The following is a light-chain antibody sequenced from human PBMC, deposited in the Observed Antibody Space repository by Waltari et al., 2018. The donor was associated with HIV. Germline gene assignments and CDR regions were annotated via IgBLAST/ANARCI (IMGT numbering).Light chain of an antibody. Sequence: DIQMTQSPSSVSAYVGDRVTLTCRATQGISTWLAWYQQKPGQAPNLLISGASNLEPGVPSRFSGSGSGTSFSLTITSLQADDFAVYYCQQTNSFPFTFGQGTRLEIK. V-gene: IGKV1-12*01. CDR1: QGISTW. CDR2: GAS. CDR3: QQTNSFPFT. J-gene: IGKJ5*01.